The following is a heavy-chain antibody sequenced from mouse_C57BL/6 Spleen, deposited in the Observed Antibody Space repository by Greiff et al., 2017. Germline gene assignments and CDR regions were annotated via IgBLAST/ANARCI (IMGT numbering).Heavy chain of an antibody. CDR1: GYSITSGYY. V-gene: IGHV3-6*01. CDR3: AREGIYYGSSLDV. D-gene: IGHD1-1*01. CDR2: ISYDGSN. J-gene: IGHJ1*03. Sequence: EVKLQESGPGLVKPSQSLSLTCSVTGYSITSGYYWNWIRQFPGNKLEWMGYISYDGSNNYNPSLKNRISITRDTSKNQFFLKLNSVTTEDTATYYCAREGIYYGSSLDVWGTGTTVTVSS.